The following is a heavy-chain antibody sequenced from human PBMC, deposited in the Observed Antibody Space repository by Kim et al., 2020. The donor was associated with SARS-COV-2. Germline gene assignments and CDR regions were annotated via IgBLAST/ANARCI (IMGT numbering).Heavy chain of an antibody. Sequence: ASVKVSCKASGYTFTGYYMHWVRQAPGQGLEWMGWINPNSGGTNYAQKFQGWVTMTRDTSISTAYMELSRLRSDDTAVYYCARGWAPAAGTSWDYYYYGMDVWGQGTTVTVSS. J-gene: IGHJ6*02. D-gene: IGHD6-13*01. CDR3: ARGWAPAAGTSWDYYYYGMDV. V-gene: IGHV1-2*04. CDR2: INPNSGGT. CDR1: GYTFTGYY.